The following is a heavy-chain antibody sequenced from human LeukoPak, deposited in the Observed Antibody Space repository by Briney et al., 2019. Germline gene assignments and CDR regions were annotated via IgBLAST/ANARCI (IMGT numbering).Heavy chain of an antibody. CDR1: GGSISSSTYY. Sequence: KPSETLSLTCTVSGGSISSSTYYWGWIRQPPGKGLEWIGRIYYSGSTYYNPSLKSRVTISVDTSKNQFSLKLSSVTAADTAVYYCARHSSSWYGTHFDYWGQGTLVTVSS. D-gene: IGHD6-13*01. CDR2: IYYSGST. V-gene: IGHV4-39*01. J-gene: IGHJ4*02. CDR3: ARHSSSWYGTHFDY.